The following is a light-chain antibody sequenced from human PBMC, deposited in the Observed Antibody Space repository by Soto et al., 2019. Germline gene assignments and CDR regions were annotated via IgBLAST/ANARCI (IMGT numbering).Light chain of an antibody. V-gene: IGKV3-20*01. CDR3: QQCGNSPLFT. Sequence: EVVLTQSPGILSLSPGERATHSCRASETVTSNYLAWYQQKPGQAPRLLIYGASNRATVIPDRFSGSCSGTDFTLTISKLEPEDFGVYYCQQCGNSPLFTFGPGTKVDL. CDR2: GAS. J-gene: IGKJ3*01. CDR1: ETVTSNY.